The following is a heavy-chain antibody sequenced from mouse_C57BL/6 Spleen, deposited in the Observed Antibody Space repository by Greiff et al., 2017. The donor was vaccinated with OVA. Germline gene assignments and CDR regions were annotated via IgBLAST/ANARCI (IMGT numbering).Heavy chain of an antibody. D-gene: IGHD2-1*01. V-gene: IGHV5-16*01. CDR1: GFTFSDYY. J-gene: IGHJ1*03. CDR3: ARENGGNYWYFDV. Sequence: EVQLVESEGGLVQPGSSMKLSCTASGFTFSDYYMAWVRQVPEKGLEWVANINYDGSSTYYLDSLKSRFIISRDNAKNILYLQMSSLKSEDTATYYCARENGGNYWYFDVWGTGTTVTVSS. CDR2: INYDGSST.